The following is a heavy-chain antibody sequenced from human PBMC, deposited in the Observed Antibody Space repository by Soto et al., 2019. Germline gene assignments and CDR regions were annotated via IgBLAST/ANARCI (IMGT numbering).Heavy chain of an antibody. CDR2: IIPLLVTA. CDR1: GGTFRNDI. J-gene: IGHJ4*02. CDR3: ARDSPIGSTFSGYDAIDY. Sequence: QVQLVQSGAEVKKPGSSVKVSCKTSGGTFRNDIITWVRQAPGQGLEWMGRIIPLLVTANYAQKFQGRVTITADKSTGTAYMELHSLRSEDTALYYCARDSPIGSTFSGYDAIDYWGQGTLVTVSS. V-gene: IGHV1-69*08. D-gene: IGHD5-12*01.